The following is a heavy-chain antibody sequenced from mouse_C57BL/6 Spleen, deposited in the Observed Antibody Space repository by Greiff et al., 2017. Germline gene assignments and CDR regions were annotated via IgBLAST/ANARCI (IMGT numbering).Heavy chain of an antibody. D-gene: IGHD1-1*01. J-gene: IGHJ1*03. CDR3: ARSPHYCGSVSSPYWYFDV. CDR2: FYPSDGST. V-gene: IGHV1-85*01. Sequence: VQLQQSGPELVKPGASVKLSCKASGYTFTSYAINWVKQKPGQGLEWIGWFYPSDGSTKYNEKFKGKATLTVDTSSSTADMELNSLSSEDSAVYFCARSPHYCGSVSSPYWYFDVWGTGTTVTVSS. CDR1: GYTFTSYA.